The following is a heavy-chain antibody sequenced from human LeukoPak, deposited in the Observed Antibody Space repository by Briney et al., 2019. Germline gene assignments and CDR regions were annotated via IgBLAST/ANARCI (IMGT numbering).Heavy chain of an antibody. CDR1: GFTFPSSW. V-gene: IGHV3-7*05. D-gene: IGHD5-12*01. CDR2: VSPDGSVK. Sequence: GGSLRLSCAASGFTFPSSWMSWVRQAPGKGLEWVAHVSPDGSVKAYVDSVRGRFAISRDNAENSLFLQINSLRAEDTAVYYCAKDLGWLRFDYWGQGDLVTVSS. CDR3: AKDLGWLRFDY. J-gene: IGHJ4*02.